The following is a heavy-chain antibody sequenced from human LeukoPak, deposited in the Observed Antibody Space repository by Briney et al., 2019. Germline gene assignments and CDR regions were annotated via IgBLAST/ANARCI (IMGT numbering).Heavy chain of an antibody. CDR2: IGGDGIA. D-gene: IGHD3-16*01. V-gene: IGHV3-48*04. Sequence: GGSLRLSCAASGFTFSSYAMSWVRQAPGKGLEWISYIGGDGIAFYADSVKGRLTASKDDARKSMYLQMNSLRVEDTAVYYCAKDRANWAIDDWGQGTQVTVSS. CDR3: AKDRANWAIDD. J-gene: IGHJ4*02. CDR1: GFTFSSYA.